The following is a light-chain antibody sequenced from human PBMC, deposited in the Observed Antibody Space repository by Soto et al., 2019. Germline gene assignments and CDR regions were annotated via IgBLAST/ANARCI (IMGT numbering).Light chain of an antibody. CDR2: AAS. J-gene: IGKJ3*01. Sequence: IQLTKSPSSMSASVGDRVTISCRASQGIGFYLAWYQQKPGNAPKLLIYAASTLQSGVPSRFSGSGSGTNFTLTISSLQPEDFSTYYCQQVNIYPPLTLGPGTKVDSK. CDR3: QQVNIYPPLT. CDR1: QGIGFY. V-gene: IGKV1-9*01.